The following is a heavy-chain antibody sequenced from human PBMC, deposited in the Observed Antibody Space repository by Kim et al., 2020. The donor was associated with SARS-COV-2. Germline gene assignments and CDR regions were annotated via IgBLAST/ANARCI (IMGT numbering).Heavy chain of an antibody. CDR2: IWYDGSNK. Sequence: GGSLRLSCAATGFTFSSYAMHWVRQAPGKGLEWVAVIWYDGSNKYYADSVKGRFTISRDNSKNTLYLQMNSLRAEDTAVYYCAKEVRGLDYWGQGTLVTVSS. CDR3: AKEVRGLDY. D-gene: IGHD3-10*01. CDR1: GFTFSSYA. V-gene: IGHV3-33*06. J-gene: IGHJ4*02.